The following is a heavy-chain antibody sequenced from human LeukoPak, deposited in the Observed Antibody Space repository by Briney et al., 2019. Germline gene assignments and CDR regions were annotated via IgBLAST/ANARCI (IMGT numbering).Heavy chain of an antibody. V-gene: IGHV1-18*01. CDR3: AIGQGVITWGGADVYDV. J-gene: IGHJ3*01. Sequence: GASVRVSCKASGCTFTNYGINWVRQAPGQRPEWMGWFSTYNGDTKYAQKLKGRVTLTADTLTSTAYMELRTLISDDTATYYCAIGQGVITWGGADVYDVWGQGTTVIVSS. CDR1: GCTFTNYG. D-gene: IGHD3-16*01. CDR2: FSTYNGDT.